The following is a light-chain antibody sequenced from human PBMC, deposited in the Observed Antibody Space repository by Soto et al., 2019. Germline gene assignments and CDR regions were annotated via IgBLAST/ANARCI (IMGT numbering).Light chain of an antibody. CDR1: SSDVGGYNY. CDR3: CSYAGSYTEI. J-gene: IGLJ1*01. Sequence: QSVLTQPRSVSGSPGQSVTISCTGTSSDVGGYNYVSWYQQHPGKAPKLMIYDVNKRPSGVPDRFSGSKSGNTASLTISGLQAEDEADYYCCSYAGSYTEIFGTGTKLTVL. V-gene: IGLV2-11*01. CDR2: DVN.